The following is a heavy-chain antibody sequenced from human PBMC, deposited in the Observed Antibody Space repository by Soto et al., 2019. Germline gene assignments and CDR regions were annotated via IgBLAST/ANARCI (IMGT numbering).Heavy chain of an antibody. D-gene: IGHD3-10*01. CDR1: GFTFSSYA. CDR3: ARDQYGSGSYFYYYYYGMDV. CDR2: ISYDGSNK. V-gene: IGHV3-30-3*01. Sequence: GGSLRLSCAASGFTFSSYAMHWVRQAPGKGLEWVSVISYDGSNKYYADSVKGRFTISRDNSKNTLYLQMNSLRAEDTAVYYCARDQYGSGSYFYYYYYGMDVWGQGTTVTVSS. J-gene: IGHJ6*02.